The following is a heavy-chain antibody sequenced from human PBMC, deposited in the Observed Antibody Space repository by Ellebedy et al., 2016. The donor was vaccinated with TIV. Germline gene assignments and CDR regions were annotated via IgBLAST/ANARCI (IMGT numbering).Heavy chain of an antibody. J-gene: IGHJ6*02. D-gene: IGHD2-15*01. CDR1: GFTVSTNY. CDR2: IYSGDRT. Sequence: GESLKISCAASGFTVSTNYMNWVRQAPGKGLEWVSLIYSGDRTYYADSVKGRFTISRDNSKNTLYLKLNHLRAEDTAVYYCARDAYCSGGSCYYYSGMDVWGPGTTVTVSS. CDR3: ARDAYCSGGSCYYYSGMDV. V-gene: IGHV3-66*01.